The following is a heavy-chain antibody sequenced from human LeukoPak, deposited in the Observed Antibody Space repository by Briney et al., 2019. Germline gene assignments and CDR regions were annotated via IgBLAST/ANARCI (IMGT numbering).Heavy chain of an antibody. D-gene: IGHD2-15*01. Sequence: GGSLRLSCAASGFTFSSYGMHWVRQAPGKGLEWVAVISYDGSNKYYADSVKGRFTISRDNSKNTLYLQMNSLRAEDTAVYYCAKDIDCSGGSCYTWGYYGMDVWGKGTMVTVSS. CDR2: ISYDGSNK. CDR3: AKDIDCSGGSCYTWGYYGMDV. J-gene: IGHJ6*04. CDR1: GFTFSSYG. V-gene: IGHV3-30*18.